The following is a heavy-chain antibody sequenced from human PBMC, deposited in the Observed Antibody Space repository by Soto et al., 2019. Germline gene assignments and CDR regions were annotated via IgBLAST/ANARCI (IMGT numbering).Heavy chain of an antibody. CDR2: ISPSNGQT. V-gene: IGHV1-18*01. J-gene: IGHJ4*02. D-gene: IGHD3-3*01. Sequence: GASVKVSCKASGSTFSNFGLSWVRQAPGQGLEWMGWISPSNGQTIYAQNFHGRVTMTTDTSPATDHMELRSLISGDTAVYYCARVIMIFGVANLGSYFDYWGQGTRVTVSS. CDR3: ARVIMIFGVANLGSYFDY. CDR1: GSTFSNFG.